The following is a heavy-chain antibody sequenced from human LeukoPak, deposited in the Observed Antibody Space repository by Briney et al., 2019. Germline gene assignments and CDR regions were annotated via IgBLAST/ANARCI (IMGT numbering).Heavy chain of an antibody. CDR2: ISGSGGST. CDR3: ARGPSSWSPFDY. Sequence: QSGGTLRLSCAASGFTFSTNGMSWVRQAPGKGLEWVSSISGSGGSTYYADSVKGRFTISRDNSKNTLYLQMNSLRAEDTAVYYCARGPSSWSPFDYWGQGTLVTVSS. D-gene: IGHD6-13*01. V-gene: IGHV3-23*01. CDR1: GFTFSTNG. J-gene: IGHJ4*02.